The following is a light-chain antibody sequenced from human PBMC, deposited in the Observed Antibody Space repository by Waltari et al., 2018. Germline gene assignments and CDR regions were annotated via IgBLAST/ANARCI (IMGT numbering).Light chain of an antibody. V-gene: IGKV3-15*01. CDR2: GAS. J-gene: IGKJ4*01. CDR1: QSVSSN. CDR3: QQYNDYVS. Sequence: ETVMTQSPATLSVSPGERATLSCGASQSVSSNLAWYQQKPGQAPRLLIYGASTRATGIPARFSCFGSGTEFILTIIGLQSEDFAVYYCQQYNDYVSFGGGTNVEI.